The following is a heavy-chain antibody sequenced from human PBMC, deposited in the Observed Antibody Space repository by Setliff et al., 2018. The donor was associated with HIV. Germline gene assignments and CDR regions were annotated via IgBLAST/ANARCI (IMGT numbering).Heavy chain of an antibody. J-gene: IGHJ3*02. V-gene: IGHV4-34*12. CDR2: IFYSGIT. CDR3: ARSKTFYDFWGGYYTHGAFKI. D-gene: IGHD3-3*01. CDR1: GGSFSGYY. Sequence: PSETLSLTCAVYGGSFSGYYWNWVRQPPGKGLEWIGSIFYSGITYYNPSLKSRVTISVDTSKNQFSLNLTSVTAADTAVYYCARSKTFYDFWGGYYTHGAFKIWGLGTMVTVSS.